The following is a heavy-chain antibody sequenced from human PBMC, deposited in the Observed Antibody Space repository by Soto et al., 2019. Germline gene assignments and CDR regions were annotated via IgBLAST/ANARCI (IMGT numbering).Heavy chain of an antibody. CDR1: GFTFSSYG. V-gene: IGHV3-30*18. CDR2: ISYDGSNK. D-gene: IGHD3-16*01. J-gene: IGHJ6*02. CDR3: AKDRYRGRYYYYYGMDV. Sequence: LRLSCAASGFTFSSYGMHWVRQAPGKGLEWVAVISYDGSNKYYADSVKGRFTISRDNSKNTLYLQMNSLRAEDTAVYYCAKDRYRGRYYYYYGMDVWGQGTTVTVSS.